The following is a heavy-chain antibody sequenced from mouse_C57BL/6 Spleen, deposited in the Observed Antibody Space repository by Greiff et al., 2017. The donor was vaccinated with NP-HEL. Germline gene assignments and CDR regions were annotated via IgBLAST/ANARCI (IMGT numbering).Heavy chain of an antibody. CDR3: ARDRGITTVAGAMDY. J-gene: IGHJ4*01. CDR1: GFTFSDYY. D-gene: IGHD1-1*01. Sequence: EVKLVESEGGLVQPGSSMKLSCTASGFTFSDYYMAWVRQVPEKGLEWVANINYDGSSTYYLDSLKSRFIISRDNAKNILYLQMSSLKSEDTATYYCARDRGITTVAGAMDYWGQGTSVTVSS. CDR2: INYDGSST. V-gene: IGHV5-16*01.